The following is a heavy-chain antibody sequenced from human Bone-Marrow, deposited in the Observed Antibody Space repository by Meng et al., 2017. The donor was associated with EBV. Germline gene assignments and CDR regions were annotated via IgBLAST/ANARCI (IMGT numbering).Heavy chain of an antibody. D-gene: IGHD6-13*01. CDR3: ARDSKQGFDY. CDR1: GYTFTSYG. CDR2: INPNSGGT. V-gene: IGHV1-2*04. Sequence: QVQLVKSGAEVKKPGASVKVSCKASGYTFTSYGISWVRQAPGQGLEWMGWINPNSGGTNYAQKFQGWVTMTRDTSISTAYMELSRLRSDDTAVYYCARDSKQGFDYWGQGTLVTVSS. J-gene: IGHJ4*02.